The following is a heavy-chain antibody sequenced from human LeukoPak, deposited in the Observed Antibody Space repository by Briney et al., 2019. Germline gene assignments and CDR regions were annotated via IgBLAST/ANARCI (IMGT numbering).Heavy chain of an antibody. D-gene: IGHD2-8*01. V-gene: IGHV3-7*01. CDR2: IKQDGSEI. J-gene: IGHJ4*02. CDR3: ARDHQRSNWD. Sequence: GGSLRLSCAASGFTFSNHWMNWVRQAPRKGLGWVADIKQDGSEIYYVDSVKGRFTISRDNAKNSLFLQMNSLRAEDTAVYFCARDHQRSNWDWGQGTLVTVSS. CDR1: GFTFSNHW.